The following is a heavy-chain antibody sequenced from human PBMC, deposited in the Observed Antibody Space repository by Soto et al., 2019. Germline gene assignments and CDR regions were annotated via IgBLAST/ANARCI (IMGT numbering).Heavy chain of an antibody. Sequence: QVQLQESGPGLVKPSETLSLSCTVSGGSISSYYWSWFRQSPGKRMERIGYVHHSWGSSYNPSLQGRVAISLDTSTRQFSLKVTPVTATDAAGYYCARQGFGPLHGLVAVWGQGTTVTVPS. V-gene: IGHV4-59*08. CDR3: ARQGFGPLHGLVAV. CDR2: VHHSWGS. J-gene: IGHJ6*02. CDR1: GGSISSYY. D-gene: IGHD3-10*01.